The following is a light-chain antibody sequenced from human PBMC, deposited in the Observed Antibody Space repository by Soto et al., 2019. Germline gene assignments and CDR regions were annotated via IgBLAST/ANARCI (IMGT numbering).Light chain of an antibody. CDR1: SRDVGGYNY. J-gene: IGLJ1*01. Sequence: SALTQPRSVSESPGQSVTISCTGTSRDVGGYNYVSWYQQHPGKAPKFMIYDVSKRPSGVPDRFSGSKSGNTASLTISGLQADDEADYYCCSYAGSYKGYVFGTGTKLTVL. V-gene: IGLV2-11*01. CDR3: CSYAGSYKGYV. CDR2: DVS.